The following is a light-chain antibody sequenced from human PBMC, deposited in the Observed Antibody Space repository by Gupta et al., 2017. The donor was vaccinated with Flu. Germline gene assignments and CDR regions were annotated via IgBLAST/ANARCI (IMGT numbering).Light chain of an antibody. CDR2: QDS. Sequence: SSELTQPPSVSVSPGQSASITCSGDKVGDKYCCWYQHKPGQSPVLLIYQDSKRHSGIPERFSGSNSGNTATLTISRTQAMDEADYYCQAWDSSTDSYVFGNGTKVTVL. J-gene: IGLJ1*01. CDR1: KVGDKY. CDR3: QAWDSSTDSYV. V-gene: IGLV3-1*01.